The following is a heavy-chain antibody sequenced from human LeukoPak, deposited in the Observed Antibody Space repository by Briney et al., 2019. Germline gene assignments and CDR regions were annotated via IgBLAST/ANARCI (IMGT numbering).Heavy chain of an antibody. Sequence: PSETLSLTCTVSGGSISSYYWSWIRQPPGKGLEWIGYIYYSGSTNYNSSLKSRVTISVDTSKNQFSLKLSSVTAADTAVYYCARGITGTTPYRGQGTLVTVSS. D-gene: IGHD1-20*01. J-gene: IGHJ4*02. V-gene: IGHV4-59*12. CDR1: GGSISSYY. CDR2: IYYSGST. CDR3: ARGITGTTPY.